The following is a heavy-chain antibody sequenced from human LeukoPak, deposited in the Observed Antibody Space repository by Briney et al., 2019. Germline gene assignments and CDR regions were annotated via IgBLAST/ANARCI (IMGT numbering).Heavy chain of an antibody. Sequence: PGGSLRLSCATSGFTFSAYEMNWVRQAPGEGLEWISYISDSGVSIHYADSVRGRFSISRDNAKGALLLQMNTLRAEDTAVYYCVRGRHSANNYGGDYWGQGTLVTVSS. J-gene: IGHJ4*02. CDR2: ISDSGVSI. CDR1: GFTFSAYE. CDR3: VRGRHSANNYGGDY. V-gene: IGHV3-48*03. D-gene: IGHD5-12*01.